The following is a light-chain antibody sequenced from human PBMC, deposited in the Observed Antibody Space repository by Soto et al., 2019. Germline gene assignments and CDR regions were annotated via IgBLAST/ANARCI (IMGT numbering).Light chain of an antibody. V-gene: IGLV1-51*01. CDR2: DNN. CDR3: GTWDSSLSVVV. Sequence: QSVLTQPPSVSAAPGQKVTISCSGSSSNIGNNYLSWYQQLPGTAPKLLIYDNNKRPSGIPARFSGAKSGTSATLGITGLQNGDEADDYCGTWDSSLSVVVFGGGTKVTVL. J-gene: IGLJ2*01. CDR1: SSNIGNNY.